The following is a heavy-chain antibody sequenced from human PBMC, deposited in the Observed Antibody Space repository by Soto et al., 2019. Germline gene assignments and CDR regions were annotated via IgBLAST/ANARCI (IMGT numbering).Heavy chain of an antibody. J-gene: IGHJ4*02. CDR1: GGSISSYNW. V-gene: IGHV4-4*02. Sequence: QVQLQESGPGLVKPTGTLSLTCAVSGGSISSYNWWTWVRQPPGKGLEWIGEIYHSGSTNYNPSLKSRVTISVDKSKNQFSLKLSSVTAADTAVYYCARAGVGQQLVPDCWGQGTLVTVSA. CDR2: IYHSGST. D-gene: IGHD6-13*01. CDR3: ARAGVGQQLVPDC.